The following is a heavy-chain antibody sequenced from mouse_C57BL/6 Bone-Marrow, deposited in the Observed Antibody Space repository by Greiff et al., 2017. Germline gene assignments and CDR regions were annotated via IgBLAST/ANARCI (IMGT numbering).Heavy chain of an antibody. Sequence: EVQLMESGGDLVKPGGSLKLSCAASGFTFSSYGMSWVRQTPDKRLEWVATISSGGSYTYYPDSVKGRFTISRDNAKNTLYLQMSSLKSEDTAMYYCAREPTIVTTVFYWYFDVWGTGTTVTVSS. D-gene: IGHD2-5*01. CDR2: ISSGGSYT. CDR1: GFTFSSYG. V-gene: IGHV5-6*01. CDR3: AREPTIVTTVFYWYFDV. J-gene: IGHJ1*03.